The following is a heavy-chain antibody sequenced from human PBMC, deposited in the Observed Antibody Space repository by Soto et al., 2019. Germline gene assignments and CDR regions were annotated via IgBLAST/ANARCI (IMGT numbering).Heavy chain of an antibody. D-gene: IGHD2-2*01. V-gene: IGHV4-59*04. CDR2: IYYSGST. CDR3: ARVVRYCSSTSCYAKNYYYYYMDV. Sequence: SLTCTVSGGSISSYYWSWIRQPPGKGLEWIGYIYYSGSTYYNPSLKSRVTISVDTSKNQFSLKLSSVTAADTAVYYCARVVRYCSSTSCYAKNYYYYYMDVWGKGTTVNVSS. J-gene: IGHJ6*03. CDR1: GGSISSYY.